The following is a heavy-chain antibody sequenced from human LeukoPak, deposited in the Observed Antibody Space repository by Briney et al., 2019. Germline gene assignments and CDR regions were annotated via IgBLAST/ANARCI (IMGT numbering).Heavy chain of an antibody. Sequence: SETLSLTCSVSGGSISSSTYYWGWIRQPPRKGLEWIGSIYYSGSTHYNPSLKSRATISVDTSKNQFSLKLSSVTAADTAVYYCARGRSGWYAYYYYYGVDVWGQGTTVTVSS. J-gene: IGHJ6*02. CDR2: IYYSGST. V-gene: IGHV4-39*07. D-gene: IGHD6-19*01. CDR3: ARGRSGWYAYYYYYGVDV. CDR1: GGSISSSTYY.